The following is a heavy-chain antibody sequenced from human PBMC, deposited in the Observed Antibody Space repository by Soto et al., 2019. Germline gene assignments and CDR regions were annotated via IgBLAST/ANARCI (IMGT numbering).Heavy chain of an antibody. Sequence: GTLRRSGAASGCTFSSYWLHGVRQDPGKGLEWVANIFYDGISKYYADALRGRISVSRDNSKNTVTLQMTSLKEDDTAVYYSASDGQQWLTSPLDSLGQGTLVTVSS. V-gene: IGHV3-30*03. J-gene: IGHJ4*02. CDR1: GCTFSSYW. CDR2: IFYDGISK. CDR3: ASDGQQWLTSPLDS. D-gene: IGHD6-19*01.